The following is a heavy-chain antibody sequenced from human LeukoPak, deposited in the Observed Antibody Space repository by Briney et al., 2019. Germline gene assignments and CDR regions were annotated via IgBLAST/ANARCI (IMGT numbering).Heavy chain of an antibody. V-gene: IGHV5-51*01. D-gene: IGHD5-18*01. J-gene: IGHJ3*02. CDR3: ASRSTRGYSYGYGAFDI. CDR1: GYSFTTYW. CDR2: IYPGDSVT. Sequence: GESLKISCKGSGYSFTTYWIGWVRQMPGKGLEWLGIIYPGDSVTRYSPSFQGQVTISADKSISTAYLQWSSLKASDTAMYYCASRSTRGYSYGYGAFDIWGQGTMVTVSS.